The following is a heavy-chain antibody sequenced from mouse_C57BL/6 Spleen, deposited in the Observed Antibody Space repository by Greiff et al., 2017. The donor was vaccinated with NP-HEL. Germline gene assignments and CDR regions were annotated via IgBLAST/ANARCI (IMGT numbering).Heavy chain of an antibody. J-gene: IGHJ2*01. CDR1: GFTFSSYT. CDR3: ARSYYDYGGYYFDY. Sequence: EVKLMESGGGLVKPGGSLKLSCAASGFTFSSYTMSWVRQTPEKRLEWVATISGGGGNTYYPDSVKGRFTISRDNAKNTLYLQMSSLRSEDTALYYCARSYYDYGGYYFDYWGQGTTLTVSS. V-gene: IGHV5-9*01. CDR2: ISGGGGNT. D-gene: IGHD2-4*01.